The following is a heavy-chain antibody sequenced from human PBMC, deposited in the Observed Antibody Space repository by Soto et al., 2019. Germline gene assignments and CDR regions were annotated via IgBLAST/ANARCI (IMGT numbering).Heavy chain of an antibody. CDR1: GFTFSNYV. Sequence: PGGSLRLSCAASGFTFSNYVMNWVCQAPGKGLEWVSGISDSAGSTHYADSVKGRFTVSRDKSKNTLYLQMNGLRAEDTAVYYCAKDSPEYGNYYFDYRGQGALVTVSS. CDR2: ISDSAGST. D-gene: IGHD1-7*01. V-gene: IGHV3-23*01. J-gene: IGHJ4*02. CDR3: AKDSPEYGNYYFDY.